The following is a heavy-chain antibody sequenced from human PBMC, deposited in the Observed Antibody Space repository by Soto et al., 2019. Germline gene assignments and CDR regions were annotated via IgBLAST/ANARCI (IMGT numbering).Heavy chain of an antibody. V-gene: IGHV3-23*01. CDR3: AKVPFGGSVRSPGHY. CDR2: ISGSGGST. D-gene: IGHD2-15*01. CDR1: GFTFSSYA. J-gene: IGHJ4*02. Sequence: EVQLLESGGGLVQPGGSLRLSCAASGFTFSSYAMSWVRQAPGKGLEWVSAISGSGGSTYYADSVKGRFTISRDNSKNTLYLQMKGLRAEDTAVYYCAKVPFGGSVRSPGHYWGQGTLVTVSS.